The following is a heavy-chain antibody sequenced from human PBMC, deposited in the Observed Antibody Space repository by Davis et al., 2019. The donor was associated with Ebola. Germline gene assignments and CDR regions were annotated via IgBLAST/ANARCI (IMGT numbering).Heavy chain of an antibody. J-gene: IGHJ6*02. CDR3: ARDGWGDYYGLDV. Sequence: GESLKISCAASGFTFSIYTMNWVRQAPGKGLEWVSSISSSNTYMYYADSVRGRFAISRDTAKNSLYLQMNSLRAEDTAVYYCARDGWGDYYGLDVWGQGTTVTVS. V-gene: IGHV3-21*01. CDR1: GFTFSIYT. CDR2: ISSSNTYM. D-gene: IGHD3-10*01.